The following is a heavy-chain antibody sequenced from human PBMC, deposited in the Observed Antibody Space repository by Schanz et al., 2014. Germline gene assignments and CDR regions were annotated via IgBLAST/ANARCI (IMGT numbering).Heavy chain of an antibody. J-gene: IGHJ4*02. CDR1: GFTFSDYS. D-gene: IGHD1-26*01. CDR2: VSRSTPDI. V-gene: IGHV3-48*01. Sequence: EVQLLESGGGLVQPGGSLRLSCAASGFTFSDYSMNWVRQAPGKGLEWVSYVSRSTPDIYYADSVKGRFTMSRDNAKNSLYLQMNSLRAEDTAVYYCARSRSGFYFDYWGQGTLVTVSS. CDR3: ARSRSGFYFDY.